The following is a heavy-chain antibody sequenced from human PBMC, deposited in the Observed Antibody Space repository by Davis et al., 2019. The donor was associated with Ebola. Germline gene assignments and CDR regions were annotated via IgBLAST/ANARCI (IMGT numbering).Heavy chain of an antibody. Sequence: PGGSLRLSCAASGFTFSIYWMHWVRQVPGKGLAWVSRINVDGSSTSYADSVRGRFTISRDNSKNTLFLQMSSLRAEDTAVYYCVRDLGAYCSSTSCYTPAYWGQGTLVTVSS. D-gene: IGHD2-2*02. CDR3: VRDLGAYCSSTSCYTPAY. CDR1: GFTFSIYW. V-gene: IGHV3-74*01. CDR2: INVDGSST. J-gene: IGHJ4*02.